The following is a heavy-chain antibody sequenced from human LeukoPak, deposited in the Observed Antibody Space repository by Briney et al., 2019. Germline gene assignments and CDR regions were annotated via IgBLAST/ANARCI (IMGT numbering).Heavy chain of an antibody. D-gene: IGHD3-10*01. V-gene: IGHV4-39*01. CDR1: GDSISSSRYY. CDR2: VYYSGSP. CDR3: ARHLESGTYYAPFDY. Sequence: SETRPRTCTVSGDSISSSRYYWGWIRQPPGEGLEWIGSVYYSGSPYYNPSLKGQVTISVDTSKNQFALKLSSVTAADTAVYYCARHLESGTYYAPFDYWGQGTLLTVSS. J-gene: IGHJ4*02.